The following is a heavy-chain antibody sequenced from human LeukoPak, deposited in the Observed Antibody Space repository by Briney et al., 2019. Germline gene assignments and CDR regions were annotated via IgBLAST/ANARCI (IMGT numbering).Heavy chain of an antibody. Sequence: GGSLRLSCAASGFTFSDYYVSWIRQAPGKGLEWVSYISSSGSTIYYADSVKGRFTISRDNAKNSLYLQMNSLRAEDTAVYYCARDPSGLVPLLYFDYWGQGTLVTVSS. D-gene: IGHD3-10*01. V-gene: IGHV3-11*01. CDR1: GFTFSDYY. J-gene: IGHJ4*02. CDR3: ARDPSGLVPLLYFDY. CDR2: ISSSGSTI.